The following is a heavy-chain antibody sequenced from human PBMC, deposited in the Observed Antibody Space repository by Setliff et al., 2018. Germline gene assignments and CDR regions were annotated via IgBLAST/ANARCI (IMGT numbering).Heavy chain of an antibody. V-gene: IGHV1-69*13. J-gene: IGHJ4*02. CDR2: IIPVFATA. D-gene: IGHD3-22*01. CDR1: RGTFRTDG. Sequence: SVKVSCKASRGTFRTDGFNWVRQAPGQGLEWMGRIIPVFATAKYAPKFQGRVTITADESTSTAYLELNSLRFEDTAVYYCARDTRDRYDRSGHYLSLDYWGQGTLVTVSS. CDR3: ARDTRDRYDRSGHYLSLDY.